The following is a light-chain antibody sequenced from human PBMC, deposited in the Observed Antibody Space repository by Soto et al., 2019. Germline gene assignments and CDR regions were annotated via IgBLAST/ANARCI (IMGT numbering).Light chain of an antibody. CDR1: QSVSSSY. V-gene: IGKV3-20*01. CDR3: QQYGSSPCT. CDR2: GAS. Sequence: EIVLTQSPGTLSVSPGDRATLSCRASQSVSSSYLAWYRQKPGQAPRLLIYGASSRATGIPDRVSGSGSGTDFTLTISRLEPEDFAVDYCQQYGSSPCTFGQGTKLQIK. J-gene: IGKJ2*02.